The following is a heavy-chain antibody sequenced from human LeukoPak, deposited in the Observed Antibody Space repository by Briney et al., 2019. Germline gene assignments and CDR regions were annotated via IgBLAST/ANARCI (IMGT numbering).Heavy chain of an antibody. CDR1: GGSINSYY. CDR2: IYCSGST. Sequence: SETLSLTCTVSGGSINSYYWSWIRQPPGKGLEWIGYIYCSGSTNYNPSLKSRVTISVDTSKNQFSLKLSSVTAADTAVYYCARGETYYDILTGYSPVNWFDPWGQGTLVTVSS. CDR3: ARGETYYDILTGYSPVNWFDP. D-gene: IGHD3-9*01. V-gene: IGHV4-59*01. J-gene: IGHJ5*02.